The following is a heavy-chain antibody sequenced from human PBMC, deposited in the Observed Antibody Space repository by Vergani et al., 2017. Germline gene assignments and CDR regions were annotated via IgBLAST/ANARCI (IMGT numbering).Heavy chain of an antibody. D-gene: IGHD4-17*01. Sequence: EVQLVESGGGLVQPGGSLRLSCAASGFTVSSNYMSWVRQAPGKGLEWVSVIYSGGSTYYADSVKGRFTISRHNSKNTLYLQMNSLRAEDTAVYYCATRGGDYGDYRIDYWGQGTLVTVSS. CDR3: ATRGGDYGDYRIDY. CDR1: GFTVSSNY. V-gene: IGHV3-53*04. J-gene: IGHJ4*02. CDR2: IYSGGST.